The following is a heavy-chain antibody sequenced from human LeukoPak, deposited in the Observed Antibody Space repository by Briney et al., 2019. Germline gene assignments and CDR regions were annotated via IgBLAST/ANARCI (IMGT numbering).Heavy chain of an antibody. V-gene: IGHV4-38-2*02. D-gene: IGHD3-10*01. CDR1: GYSISSGYY. CDR2: INHSGST. Sequence: SETLSLTCTVSGYSISSGYYWSWIRQPPGKGLEWIGEINHSGSTNYNPSLKSRVTISVDTSKNQFSLKLSSVTAADTAVYYCARRGAMVRGVRFDYWGQGTLVTVSS. CDR3: ARRGAMVRGVRFDY. J-gene: IGHJ4*02.